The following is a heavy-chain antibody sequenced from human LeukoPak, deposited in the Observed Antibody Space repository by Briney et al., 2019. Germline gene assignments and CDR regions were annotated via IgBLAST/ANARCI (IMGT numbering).Heavy chain of an antibody. CDR1: GFTFDDYA. CDR2: ISWNSGSI. Sequence: GGSLRLSCAASGFTFDDYAMHWVRQAPGKGLEWVSGISWNSGSIYYADSVKGRFTISRDNAKNSLYLQMNSLRAEDTAVYYCAELGITMIGGVWGKGTTVTISS. D-gene: IGHD3-10*02. CDR3: AELGITMIGGV. J-gene: IGHJ6*04. V-gene: IGHV3-9*01.